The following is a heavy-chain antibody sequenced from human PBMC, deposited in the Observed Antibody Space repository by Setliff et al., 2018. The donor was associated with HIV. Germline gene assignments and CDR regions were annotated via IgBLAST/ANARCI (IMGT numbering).Heavy chain of an antibody. J-gene: IGHJ4*02. CDR1: GGSFSNYY. D-gene: IGHD4-17*01. V-gene: IGHV4-34*01. CDR3: AAFLVSPVTTQDY. CDR2: LSPSGTT. Sequence: SETLSLTCTVYGGSFSNYYTNWIRRPPGKGLEWIGELSPSGTTRPNPSLQSRVIISLDTSKNQFSLKLTSVTAADTAMYYCAAFLVSPVTTQDYWGQGTLVTVSS.